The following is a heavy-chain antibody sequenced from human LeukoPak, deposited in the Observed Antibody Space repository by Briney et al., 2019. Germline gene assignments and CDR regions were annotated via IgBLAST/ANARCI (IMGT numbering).Heavy chain of an antibody. D-gene: IGHD6-19*01. J-gene: IGHJ4*02. V-gene: IGHV3-7*01. CDR2: IKQDGSEK. CDR3: GSGSGWYFDY. CDR1: GFTFSSHW. Sequence: PVGSLRLSCAASGFTFSSHWTSWVRQAPGKGLEWVANIKQDGSEKYYVDSVKGRFTISRDNAKNSLYLQMTSLRAEDTAIYDCGSGSGWYFDYWGQGTLVTVSS.